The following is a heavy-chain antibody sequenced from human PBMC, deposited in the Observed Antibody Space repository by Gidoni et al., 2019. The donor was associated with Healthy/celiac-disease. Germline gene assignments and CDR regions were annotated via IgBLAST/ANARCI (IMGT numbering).Heavy chain of an antibody. J-gene: IGHJ3*02. V-gene: IGHV1-69*01. Sequence: LEWMGGIIPIFGTANYAQKFQGRVTITADESTSTAYMELSSLRSEDTAVYCCASLRSGYYAPSAFDIWGQGTMVTVSS. CDR3: ASLRSGYYAPSAFDI. D-gene: IGHD3-3*01. CDR2: IIPIFGTA.